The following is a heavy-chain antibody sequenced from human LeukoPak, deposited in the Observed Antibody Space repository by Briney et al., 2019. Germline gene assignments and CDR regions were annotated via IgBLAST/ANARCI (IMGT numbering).Heavy chain of an antibody. D-gene: IGHD6-13*01. J-gene: IGHJ4*02. CDR2: IWYDGSNK. Sequence: GGSLRLSCAASGFTFSSFGMHWVRQAPGKGLEWVAVIWYDGSNKYYADSVKGRFTISRDNSKNTLYLQMNSLRAEDTAVYYCARLRVAAAGNLKTSYYFDYWGQGTLVTVSS. CDR1: GFTFSSFG. CDR3: ARLRVAAAGNLKTSYYFDY. V-gene: IGHV3-33*01.